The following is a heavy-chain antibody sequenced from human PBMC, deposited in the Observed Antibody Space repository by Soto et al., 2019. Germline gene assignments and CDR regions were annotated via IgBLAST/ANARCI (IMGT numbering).Heavy chain of an antibody. CDR2: INHSGST. CDR3: ARVRMGLGGSWRYYYYGMDV. V-gene: IGHV4-34*01. Sequence: PSETLSLTCAVYGGSFSGYYWSWIRQPPGKGLEWIGEINHSGSTNYNPSLKSRVTISVDTSKNQFSLKLSSVTAADTAVYYCARVRMGLGGSWRYYYYGMDVWGQGTTVTVSS. CDR1: GGSFSGYY. D-gene: IGHD6-13*01. J-gene: IGHJ6*02.